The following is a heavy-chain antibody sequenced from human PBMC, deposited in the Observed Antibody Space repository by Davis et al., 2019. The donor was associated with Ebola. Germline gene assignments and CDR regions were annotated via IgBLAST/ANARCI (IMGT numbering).Heavy chain of an antibody. D-gene: IGHD3-22*01. CDR3: TTNYYDSSAYYMDV. V-gene: IGHV1-24*01. CDR2: FDPEDGET. J-gene: IGHJ6*03. CDR1: GYTLTELS. Sequence: ASVKVSCKVSGYTLTELSMHWVRQAPGKGLEWMGGFDPEDGETIYAQKFQGRVIVTEDTSTDTAYMELRSLRSDDTAVYYCTTNYYDSSAYYMDVWGKGTTVTVFS.